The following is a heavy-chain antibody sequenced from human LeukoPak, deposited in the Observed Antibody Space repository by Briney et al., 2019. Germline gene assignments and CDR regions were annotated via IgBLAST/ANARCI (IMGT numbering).Heavy chain of an antibody. Sequence: ASVKVSCKASGYTFTTYAITWVRQAPGQGLEWMGWISSYNGNTIYAQKLQGGVTLTTDTSTSTGYMELRSLRSDDTAVYYCAREGFNRKYDYWGQGTQVTVSS. J-gene: IGHJ4*02. CDR2: ISSYNGNT. CDR1: GYTFTTYA. CDR3: AREGFNRKYDY. V-gene: IGHV1-18*01.